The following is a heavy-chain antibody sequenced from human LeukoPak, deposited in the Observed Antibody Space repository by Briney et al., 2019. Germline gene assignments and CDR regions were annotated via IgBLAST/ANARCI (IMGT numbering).Heavy chain of an antibody. CDR1: GGSISSGSYY. V-gene: IGHV4-61*02. CDR2: IYTSGST. Sequence: SQTLSLTCTVSGGSISSGSYYWSWIRQPAGKGLEWIGRIYTSGSTNYNPSLKSRVTISVDTSKNQFSLKLSSVTAANTAVYYCASKYSYVGGYFDYWGQGTLVTVSS. CDR3: ASKYSYVGGYFDY. J-gene: IGHJ4*02. D-gene: IGHD5-18*01.